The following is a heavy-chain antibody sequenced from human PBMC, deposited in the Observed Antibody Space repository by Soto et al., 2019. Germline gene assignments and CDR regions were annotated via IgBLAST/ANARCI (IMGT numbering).Heavy chain of an antibody. J-gene: IGHJ4*02. CDR2: IYHSGST. CDR3: ARAPPLISSGYN. D-gene: IGHD3-22*01. V-gene: IGHV4-4*02. CDR1: GGTISSSNW. Sequence: PSETLSLTCAVSGGTISSSNWWSWVRQPPGTGLEWIGEIYHSGSTNYNPSLKSRVTISVDKSKNQFSLKLSSVTAADTAVYYCARAPPLISSGYNWGQGTLVTVS.